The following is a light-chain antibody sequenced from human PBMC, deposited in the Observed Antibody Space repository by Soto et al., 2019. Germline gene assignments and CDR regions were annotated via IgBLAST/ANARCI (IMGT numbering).Light chain of an antibody. CDR3: MQARQFSWT. J-gene: IGKJ1*01. CDR1: ESLVHSDGNTY. Sequence: DIVMTQSPLSSPVTLGQPASISCRSSESLVHSDGNTYLSWLHQRPGQPPRLLIYKISKRLPGVPERISGSGAGTEFTLKISRVEAEDVGIYYCMQARQFSWTFGQGTKVEV. V-gene: IGKV2-24*01. CDR2: KIS.